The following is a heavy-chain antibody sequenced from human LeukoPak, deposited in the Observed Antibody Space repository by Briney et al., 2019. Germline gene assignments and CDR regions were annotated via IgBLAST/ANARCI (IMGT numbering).Heavy chain of an antibody. V-gene: IGHV3-23*01. CDR3: AKDGGLWVSAHWGDS. J-gene: IGHJ4*02. Sequence: GGSLRLSCAASGFTFSSYTMSWVREAPGKGLEWVSTITTSDGNTYYADSVKGRFTVSRDNSKNTLFLQMNSLRAEDTAVYYCAKDGGLWVSAHWGDSWGRGTLVTVSS. CDR1: GFTFSSYT. CDR2: ITTSDGNT. D-gene: IGHD7-27*01.